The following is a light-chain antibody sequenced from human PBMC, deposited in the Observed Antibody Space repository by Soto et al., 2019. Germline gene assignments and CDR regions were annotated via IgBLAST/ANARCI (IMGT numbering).Light chain of an antibody. J-gene: IGKJ1*01. V-gene: IGKV3-15*01. CDR1: QSVSYH. CDR2: DAS. Sequence: VVMTQTPATLSVSPGGRVTLSCRASQSVSYHVAWYQQKPGQTPRLVIYDASIRASGIPARFSGSGSGTEFTLTISRLEPEDFAVYYCQQYGSSGTFGQGTRWIS. CDR3: QQYGSSGT.